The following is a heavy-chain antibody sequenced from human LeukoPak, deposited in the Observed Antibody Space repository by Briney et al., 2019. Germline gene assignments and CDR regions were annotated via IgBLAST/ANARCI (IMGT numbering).Heavy chain of an antibody. CDR3: ATGWYGDGDY. D-gene: IGHD6-19*01. J-gene: IGHJ4*02. V-gene: IGHV4-59*01. Sequence: PSETLSLTCTVSGGSISSYYWSWIRQPPGKGLEWIGYTHYSGTTTYNPSLKSRVTISIDTSKSRFSLKLNSVTAADTAVYYCATGWYGDGDYWGQGILVTVSS. CDR2: THYSGTT. CDR1: GGSISSYY.